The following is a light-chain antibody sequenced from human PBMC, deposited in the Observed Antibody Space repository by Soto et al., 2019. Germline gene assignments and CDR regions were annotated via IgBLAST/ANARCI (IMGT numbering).Light chain of an antibody. CDR3: LQYHTAPFT. CDR1: QSVLYVSNKKNY. Sequence: VMTQTPDSLSVSLGERATLTCRSSQSVLYVSNKKNYLAWYQQKPGQPPRLLLYWASTRGSGVPDRFTGGGSATDFTLTISRLQPEDAAVYYCLQYHTAPFTFGQGTKLEI. J-gene: IGKJ2*01. CDR2: WAS. V-gene: IGKV4-1*01.